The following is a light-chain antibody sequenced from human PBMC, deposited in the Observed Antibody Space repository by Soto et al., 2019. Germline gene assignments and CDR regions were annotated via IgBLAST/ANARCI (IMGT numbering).Light chain of an antibody. CDR2: GAS. V-gene: IGKV3D-20*02. CDR3: QQRSNWPS. J-gene: IGKJ5*01. CDR1: QSLSSSW. Sequence: EIVLTQSPGTLSLSPGERATLSCRASQSLSSSWLAWYQQKPGQAPRLLIYGASSRATGIPARFSGSGSGTDFTLTISSLEPEDFAVYYCQQRSNWPSFGQGTRLEIK.